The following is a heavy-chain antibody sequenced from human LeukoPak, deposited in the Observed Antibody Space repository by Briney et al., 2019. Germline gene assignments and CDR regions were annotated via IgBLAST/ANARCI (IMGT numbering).Heavy chain of an antibody. J-gene: IGHJ4*02. CDR2: INWDGGST. CDR3: AKDIDVWGSYRYHTGIDY. CDR1: GFTFDDYA. V-gene: IGHV3-43D*03. Sequence: GGSLRLSCAASGFTFDDYAMHWVRQAPGKGPEWVSLINWDGGSTFYADSVKGRFTISRDNSKNSLYLQMNTLKVEDTALYYCAKDIDVWGSYRYHTGIDYWGQGTLVTVSS. D-gene: IGHD3-16*02.